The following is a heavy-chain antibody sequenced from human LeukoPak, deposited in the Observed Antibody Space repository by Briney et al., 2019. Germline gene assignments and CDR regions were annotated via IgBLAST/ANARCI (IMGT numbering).Heavy chain of an antibody. D-gene: IGHD1-26*01. CDR1: PFTFTNHW. J-gene: IGHJ4*02. Sequence: PGGSLSLSFLAPPFTFTNHWMTWVRQAPGRGLLWVSRMKSDERSAVYADSVKGRFTISRDNAKNTLYLQMNSLRVEDTAVYYCATVFKGSSLQDYWGQGTLVTVSS. CDR3: ATVFKGSSLQDY. CDR2: MKSDERSA. V-gene: IGHV3-74*01.